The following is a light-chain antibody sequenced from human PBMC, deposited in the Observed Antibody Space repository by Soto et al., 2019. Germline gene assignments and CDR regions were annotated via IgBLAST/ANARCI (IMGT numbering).Light chain of an antibody. CDR3: GTWDSSLSAGV. J-gene: IGLJ1*01. Sequence: QSVLTQPPSVSAAPGQKVTISCSGGSSNIGNNFVSWYQQLPGTAPKHLIYQNKKRPSGIPDRFSGSKSGTSTTLAITGLQTGDEADYYCGTWDSSLSAGVFGTGTKVTVL. V-gene: IGLV1-51*02. CDR1: SSNIGNNF. CDR2: QNK.